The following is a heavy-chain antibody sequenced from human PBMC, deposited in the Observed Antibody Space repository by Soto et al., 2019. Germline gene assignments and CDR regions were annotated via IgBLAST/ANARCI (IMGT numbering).Heavy chain of an antibody. D-gene: IGHD6-13*01. J-gene: IGHJ4*02. CDR3: AKDLDSSSSLMGY. CDR1: GFTFSSYG. Sequence: QVQLVESGGGVVQPGRSLRLSCAASGFTFSSYGMHWVRQAPGKGLEWVAVISYDGSNKYYADSVKGRFTISRDNSKNTLYLQMNSLRAEDTAVYYCAKDLDSSSSLMGYWVQGTLVTVSS. CDR2: ISYDGSNK. V-gene: IGHV3-30*18.